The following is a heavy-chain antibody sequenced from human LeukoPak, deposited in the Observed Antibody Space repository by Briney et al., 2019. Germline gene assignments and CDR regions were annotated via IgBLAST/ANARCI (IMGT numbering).Heavy chain of an antibody. CDR2: IKQDGSEK. D-gene: IGHD2-21*02. CDR3: ARGGDLAYCGGDCYSDWFDP. Sequence: GGSLRLSCAASGFTFSSYWMSWVRQAPGKGLEWVANIKQDGSEKYYVDSVKGRFTISRDNAKNSLYLQMNSLRAEDTAVYYCARGGDLAYCGGDCYSDWFDPWGQGTLVTVSS. CDR1: GFTFSSYW. J-gene: IGHJ5*02. V-gene: IGHV3-7*01.